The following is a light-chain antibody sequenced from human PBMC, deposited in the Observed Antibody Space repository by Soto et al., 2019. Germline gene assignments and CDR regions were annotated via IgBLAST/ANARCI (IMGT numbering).Light chain of an antibody. CDR1: SSDIGGYNY. CDR3: CSYAGSYTLV. Sequence: QSVLTQPRSVSGSPGQSVTISCTGTSSDIGGYNYVSWYQHHPGKAPKVMIYDVSQRPSGVPDRFSGSKSGNTASLTISGLQAEDEADYHCCSYAGSYTLVFGGGTQLTVL. J-gene: IGLJ2*01. CDR2: DVS. V-gene: IGLV2-11*01.